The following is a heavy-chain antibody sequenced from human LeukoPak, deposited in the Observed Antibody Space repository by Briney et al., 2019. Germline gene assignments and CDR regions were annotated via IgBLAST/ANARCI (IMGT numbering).Heavy chain of an antibody. D-gene: IGHD3-3*01. CDR2: TSAYNGNT. CDR3: ARDFGGGADLDY. V-gene: IGHV1-18*04. J-gene: IGHJ4*02. Sequence: ASVKVSCNASAYTFTSYGISWVRQAPGQGLEWMGSTSAYNGNTNYAQKLQGRVTMTTDTSTSTAYMELRSLRSDDTAVYYCARDFGGGADLDYWGQGTLVTVSS. CDR1: AYTFTSYG.